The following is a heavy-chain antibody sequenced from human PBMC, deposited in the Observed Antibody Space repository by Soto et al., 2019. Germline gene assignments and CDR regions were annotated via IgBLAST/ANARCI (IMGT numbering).Heavy chain of an antibody. CDR1: GYTFTAYY. CDR3: ARQVAYCGGDCYTEPIDY. V-gene: IGHV1-2*02. Sequence: QAQLVQSGAEVKKPGASVKVSCKTSGYTFTAYYIHWVLQSPGQGLEWVGWINPKTGDTKYAQKFQGRVTMTGDTSITTADMELGRLRSDDTAVYYCARQVAYCGGDCYTEPIDYWGQGTLVTVSS. CDR2: INPKTGDT. J-gene: IGHJ4*02. D-gene: IGHD2-21*02.